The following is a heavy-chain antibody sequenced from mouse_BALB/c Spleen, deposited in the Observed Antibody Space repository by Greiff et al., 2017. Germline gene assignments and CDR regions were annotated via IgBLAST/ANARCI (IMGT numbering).Heavy chain of an antibody. D-gene: IGHD1-1*01. Sequence: VKLQESGPELVRPGESVKISCKGSGYTFTDYAMHWVKQSHAKSLEWIGVISIYYDNTNYNQKFKGKATMTVDKSSSTAYMELARLTSEDSAIYYCAREGYYYGSSPAWFAYWGQGTLVTVSA. CDR2: ISIYYDNT. CDR1: GYTFTDYA. J-gene: IGHJ3*01. CDR3: AREGYYYGSSPAWFAY. V-gene: IGHV1-67*01.